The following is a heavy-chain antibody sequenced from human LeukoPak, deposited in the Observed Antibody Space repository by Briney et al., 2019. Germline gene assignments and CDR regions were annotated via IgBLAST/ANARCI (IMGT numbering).Heavy chain of an antibody. V-gene: IGHV1-2*02. CDR1: GYTFTGYY. J-gene: IGHJ6*02. Sequence: RASVKVSCKASGYTFTGYYMHWVRQAPGQGLEWMGWINPNSGGTNYAQKSQGRVTMTRDTSISTAYMELSRLRSDDTAVYYCARDRYDILTGPAVYYYYYGMDVWGQGTTVTVSS. D-gene: IGHD3-9*01. CDR3: ARDRYDILTGPAVYYYYYGMDV. CDR2: INPNSGGT.